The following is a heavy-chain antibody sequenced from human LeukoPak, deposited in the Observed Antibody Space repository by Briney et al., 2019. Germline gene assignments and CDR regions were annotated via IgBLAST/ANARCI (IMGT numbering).Heavy chain of an antibody. D-gene: IGHD5-24*01. Sequence: GESLKISCKGSGYSFTSYWIGWVRQMPGKGLEWMGIIYPGDSDTRYSPSFQGQVTISADKSISTAYLQWSSLKASDTAMYYCARHLGVRDCYNPKENWFDPWGQGTLVTVSS. J-gene: IGHJ5*02. V-gene: IGHV5-51*01. CDR3: ARHLGVRDCYNPKENWFDP. CDR1: GYSFTSYW. CDR2: IYPGDSDT.